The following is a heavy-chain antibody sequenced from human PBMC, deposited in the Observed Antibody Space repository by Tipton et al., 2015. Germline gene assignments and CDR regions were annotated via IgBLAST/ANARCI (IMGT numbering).Heavy chain of an antibody. D-gene: IGHD3-3*01. Sequence: TLSLTCAVYGGSFSGYYWTWIRQPPGKGLEWIGEINHSGGTKYNPSLKSRVTMSVDTSKKQFSLKLNSGTAADTAVYYCAGPRGMPAIFGLPWDYYFDYWGQGTLVTVSS. CDR1: GGSFSGYY. J-gene: IGHJ4*02. CDR2: INHSGGT. CDR3: AGPRGMPAIFGLPWDYYFDY. V-gene: IGHV4-34*01.